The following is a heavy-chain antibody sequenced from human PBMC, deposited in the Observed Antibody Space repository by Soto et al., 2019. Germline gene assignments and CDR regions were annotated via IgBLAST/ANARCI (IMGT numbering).Heavy chain of an antibody. CDR2: IYHSGTT. J-gene: IGHJ4*02. CDR1: GDSISRGYY. Sequence: SETLSLTCAVSGDSISRGYYWAWIRQPPGKGLEDIGIIYHSGTTYYNPSLMSRVTISVDTSKNKFSLNLSSLTAADSAVYYCASTDNVGDYPHCGQGTLVTVSS. V-gene: IGHV4-38-2*01. CDR3: ASTDNVGDYPH. D-gene: IGHD2-15*01.